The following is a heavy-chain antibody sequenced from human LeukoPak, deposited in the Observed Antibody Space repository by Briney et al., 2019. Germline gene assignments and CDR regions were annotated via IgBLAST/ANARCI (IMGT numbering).Heavy chain of an antibody. J-gene: IGHJ3*02. CDR3: VRHLGANAFTI. CDR1: GDSISSGNYY. CDR2: IYYTGTT. V-gene: IGHV4-39*01. D-gene: IGHD3-16*01. Sequence: SETLSLTCTVSGDSISSGNYYWGWIRHPPGKGLEWIASIYYTGTTYYYPSLTSRGTISLDTSNNQFSLRLTSVTAADTAVYYCVRHLGANAFTIWGQGTMVTVSS.